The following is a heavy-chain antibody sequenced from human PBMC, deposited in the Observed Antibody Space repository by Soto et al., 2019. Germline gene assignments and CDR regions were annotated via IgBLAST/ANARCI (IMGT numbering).Heavy chain of an antibody. V-gene: IGHV3-33*01. D-gene: IGHD5-18*01. Sequence: QVQLVESGGGVVQPGRSLRLSCAASGFTFSSHGMHWVRQAPGKGLEWVAVVWYDGSYKYYADSVKGRFTISRDNSKNPLYLQMNTLRAEDTAVYYCARGHGHIYGRIDYWGQGALVTVSS. CDR2: VWYDGSYK. CDR3: ARGHGHIYGRIDY. J-gene: IGHJ4*02. CDR1: GFTFSSHG.